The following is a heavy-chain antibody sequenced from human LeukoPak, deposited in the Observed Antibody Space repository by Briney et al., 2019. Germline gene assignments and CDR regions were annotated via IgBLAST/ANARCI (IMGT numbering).Heavy chain of an antibody. V-gene: IGHV6-1*01. CDR1: GDSVSSNSAA. CDR2: TYYRSKWYN. CDR3: ARGRERGYSGYDPRRGNFNY. Sequence: SQTLSLTCAISGDSVSSNSAAWNWIRQSPSRGLEWLGRTYYRSKWYNDYAVSVKSRITIDPDTSKNQFSLQLNSVTPEDTAVYYCARGRERGYSGYDPRRGNFNYWGQGTLVTVSS. J-gene: IGHJ4*02. D-gene: IGHD5-12*01.